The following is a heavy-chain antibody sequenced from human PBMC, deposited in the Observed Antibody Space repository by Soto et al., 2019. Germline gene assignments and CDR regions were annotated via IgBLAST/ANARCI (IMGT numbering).Heavy chain of an antibody. J-gene: IGHJ3*02. Sequence: GGSLRLSCAASGFTFSSYWMSWVRQAPGKGLEWVANIKQDGSEKYYVDSVKGGFTISRDNAKNSLYLQMNSLSAEDTDEYYCAWKESYYESTGYAFDIWGQGTMVTVSS. CDR3: AWKESYYESTGYAFDI. CDR1: GFTFSSYW. CDR2: IKQDGSEK. V-gene: IGHV3-7*01. D-gene: IGHD3-22*01.